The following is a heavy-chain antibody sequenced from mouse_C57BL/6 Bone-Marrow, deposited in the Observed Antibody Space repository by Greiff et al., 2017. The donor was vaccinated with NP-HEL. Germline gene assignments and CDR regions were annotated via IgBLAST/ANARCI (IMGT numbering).Heavy chain of an antibody. Sequence: QVQLQQPGAELVKPGASVKLSCKASGYTFTSYWMQWVKQRPGQGLEWIGEIDPSDSYTNYNQKFKGKATLTVDTSSSTAYMQLSSLTSEDSAVYYCARSQAYYSNSAWFAYWGQGTLVTVSA. J-gene: IGHJ3*01. D-gene: IGHD2-5*01. CDR2: IDPSDSYT. CDR1: GYTFTSYW. V-gene: IGHV1-50*01. CDR3: ARSQAYYSNSAWFAY.